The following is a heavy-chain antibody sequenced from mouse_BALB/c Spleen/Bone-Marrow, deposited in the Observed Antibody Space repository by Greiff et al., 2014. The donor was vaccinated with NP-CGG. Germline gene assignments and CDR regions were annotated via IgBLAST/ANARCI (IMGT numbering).Heavy chain of an antibody. CDR2: IDPANGNT. V-gene: IGHV14-3*02. D-gene: IGHD2-14*01. J-gene: IGHJ3*01. Sequence: VQLKQSGAELVKPGASVKLSCTASGFNIKDTYMHWVKQRPEQGLEWIGRIDPANGNTKYDPKFQGKATITADTSSNTAYLQLSSLTSEDTAVYYCAAYYRYLAWFAYWGLGTLVTVSA. CDR1: GFNIKDTY. CDR3: AAYYRYLAWFAY.